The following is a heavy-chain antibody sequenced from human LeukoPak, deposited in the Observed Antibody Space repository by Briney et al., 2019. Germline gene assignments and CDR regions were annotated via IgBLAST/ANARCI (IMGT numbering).Heavy chain of an antibody. CDR3: WRHDYYASVSGAFDI. J-gene: IGHJ3*02. D-gene: IGHD3-10*01. CDR2: VYSTGGT. V-gene: IGHV4-4*07. CDR1: GGPINSYY. Sequence: PSETLSLTCTVSGGPINSYYWSWVRQTAGKGLEWIGRVYSTGGTNYNPSLHSRGTMFLDMSQNQFPPTLTSVNAAGTAVYYRWRHDYYASVSGAFDIWGLGTMVTVSS.